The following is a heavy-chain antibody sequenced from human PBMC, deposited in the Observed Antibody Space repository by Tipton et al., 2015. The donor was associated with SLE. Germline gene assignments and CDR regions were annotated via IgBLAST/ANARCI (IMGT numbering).Heavy chain of an antibody. J-gene: IGHJ6*02. CDR2: IYYSGST. CDR1: GGSISSSSYY. V-gene: IGHV4-39*02. CDR3: ARESKGSGYYPEHYYYGMDV. D-gene: IGHD3-3*01. Sequence: TLSLTCTVSGGSISSSSYYWGWIRQPPGKGLEWIGSIYYSGSTYYNPSLKSRVTISVDTSKNQFSLKLSSVTAADTAVYYCARESKGSGYYPEHYYYGMDVWGQGTTVTVSS.